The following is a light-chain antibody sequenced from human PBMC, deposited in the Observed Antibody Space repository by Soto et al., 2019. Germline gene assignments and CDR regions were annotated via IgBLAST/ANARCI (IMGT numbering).Light chain of an antibody. V-gene: IGKV3-15*01. CDR3: HQYNTWPPIT. Sequence: ERVMTQSPATLSVSPGERVTLSCMASQSVGTDLAWYQQKPGQAPRLLDYRASTRTTSIPARFSGSGSDTEFPLSISSLKSADFGVYHCHQYNTWPPITFGKETRLEIK. J-gene: IGKJ5*01. CDR1: QSVGTD. CDR2: RAS.